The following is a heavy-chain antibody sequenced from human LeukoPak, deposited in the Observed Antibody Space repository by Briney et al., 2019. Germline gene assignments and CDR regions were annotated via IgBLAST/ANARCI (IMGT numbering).Heavy chain of an antibody. CDR1: GYTFTSYY. J-gene: IGHJ4*02. CDR2: INPSGGST. CDR3: ARDTGRYDSSGYYGY. V-gene: IGHV1-46*01. D-gene: IGHD3-22*01. Sequence: GASVKVSCKASGYTFTSYYMHWVRQAPGQGREWMGIINPSGGSTSYAQKFQGRVTMTRDTSTSTVYMELSSLRSEDTAVYYCARDTGRYDSSGYYGYWGQGTLVTVSS.